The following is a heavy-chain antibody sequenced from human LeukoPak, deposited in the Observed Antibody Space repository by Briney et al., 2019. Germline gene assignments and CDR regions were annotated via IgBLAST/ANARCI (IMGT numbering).Heavy chain of an antibody. D-gene: IGHD6-13*01. V-gene: IGHV4-4*02. CDR1: GGSISSSNW. CDR3: ARLASSSWSFYFDY. CDR2: IYHSGST. J-gene: IGHJ4*02. Sequence: PSGTLSLTCAVSGGSISSSNWWSWVRQPPGKGLEWIGEIYHSGSTNYNPSLKSRVTISVDKSKNQFSLKLSSVTAADTAVYYCARLASSSWSFYFDYWGQGTLVTVSS.